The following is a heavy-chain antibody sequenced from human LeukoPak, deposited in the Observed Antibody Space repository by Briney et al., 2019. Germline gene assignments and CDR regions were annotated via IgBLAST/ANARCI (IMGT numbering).Heavy chain of an antibody. CDR3: ARLVTRISVLPYYFDY. V-gene: IGHV3-30*02. CDR1: GFIFSTYG. J-gene: IGHJ4*02. Sequence: GGSLRLSCTASGFIFSTYGMHWVRQAPGKGLEWVAFIQFDGSNEYYADSVKGRFTISRDNSKNTLYLQMNSLRAEDTSVYYCARLVTRISVLPYYFDYWGQGTLVTVSS. CDR2: IQFDGSNE. D-gene: IGHD3-9*01.